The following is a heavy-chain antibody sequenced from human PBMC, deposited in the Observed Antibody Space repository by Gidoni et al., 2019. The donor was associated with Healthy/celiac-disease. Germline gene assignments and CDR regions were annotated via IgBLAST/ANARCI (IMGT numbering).Heavy chain of an antibody. D-gene: IGHD6-13*01. CDR2: IGTAGDT. J-gene: IGHJ5*02. Sequence: EVQLVEYGGGLLQPGGYLTLSCAASGFTFSSYEPHLVRPATVKVLEWVSAIGTAGDTYYPGSVKGRFTISRENAKNSLYLQMNSLRAGDTAVYYCARGDGQQLDRWGQGTLVTVSS. V-gene: IGHV3-13*01. CDR1: GFTFSSYE. CDR3: ARGDGQQLDR.